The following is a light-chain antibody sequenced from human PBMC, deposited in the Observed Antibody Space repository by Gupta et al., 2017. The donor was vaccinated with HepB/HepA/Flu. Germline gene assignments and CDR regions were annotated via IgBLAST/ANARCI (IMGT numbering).Light chain of an antibody. CDR1: QSISSH. J-gene: IGKJ2*03. V-gene: IGKV1-39*01. Sequence: DIQMTQSPSSLSASVGDRVTITCRASQSISSHLNWYQQTPGKSPKVLIYDASTWQSGVPSRFSGSGSGTHFTLTISSRNHEDFASYYGQHMYNIPTSFDMGTKLQIK. CDR3: QHMYNIPTS. CDR2: DAS.